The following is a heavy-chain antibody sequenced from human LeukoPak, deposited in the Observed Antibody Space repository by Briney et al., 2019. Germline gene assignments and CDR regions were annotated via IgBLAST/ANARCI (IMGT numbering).Heavy chain of an antibody. CDR3: ARMDFDWLPFDY. V-gene: IGHV3-13*01. Sequence: GGSLRLSCAASGFTFSSYDMHWVRQATGKGLEWVSAIGTAGDTYYPGSVKGRFTISRDNAKNSLYLQMNSLRAEDTAVYYCARMDFDWLPFDYWGQGTLVTVSS. CDR1: GFTFSSYD. J-gene: IGHJ4*02. CDR2: IGTAGDT. D-gene: IGHD3-9*01.